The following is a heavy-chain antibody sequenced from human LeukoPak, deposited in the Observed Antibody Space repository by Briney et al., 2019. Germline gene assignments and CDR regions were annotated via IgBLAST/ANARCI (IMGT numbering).Heavy chain of an antibody. V-gene: IGHV4-59*11. CDR2: INYRGIT. Sequence: SETLSLTCSVSGDSIGDHYWSWMRQPPGRGLEWIGYINYRGITNYNPSLKSRVTIPKDTSNKHFSLKLRSVTAADTAVYYCARDRGMATITGWLDPWGQGILVTVSS. D-gene: IGHD5-24*01. J-gene: IGHJ5*02. CDR3: ARDRGMATITGWLDP. CDR1: GDSIGDHY.